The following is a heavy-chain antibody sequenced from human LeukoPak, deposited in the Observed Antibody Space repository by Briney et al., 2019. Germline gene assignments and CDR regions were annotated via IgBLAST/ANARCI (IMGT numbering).Heavy chain of an antibody. Sequence: PGGSPRLSCAGSGFTFTTHAMGWVRQAPGKGLEWVAVISGSGDNTYHADSVKGRFIISRDNSNNTLSVQMNSLRAEDTAVYYCVKGAKYSGNSVDYFYMDVWAKGTTVTVSS. CDR3: VKGAKYSGNSVDYFYMDV. CDR2: ISGSGDNT. J-gene: IGHJ6*03. CDR1: GFTFTTHA. D-gene: IGHD1-26*01. V-gene: IGHV3-23*01.